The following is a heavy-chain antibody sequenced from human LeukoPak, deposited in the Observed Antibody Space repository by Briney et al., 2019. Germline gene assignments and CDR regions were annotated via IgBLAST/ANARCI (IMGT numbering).Heavy chain of an antibody. CDR3: ASLGVYYDFWSGYGHFDY. V-gene: IGHV3-53*01. Sequence: PGGSLRLSCAASGFTVSSNYMSWVRQAPGKGLEWVSVIYSGGSTYYADSVKGRFTISRDNSKNTLYLQMNSLRAEDTAVYYCASLGVYYDFWSGYGHFDYWGQGTLVTVSS. CDR2: IYSGGST. J-gene: IGHJ4*02. CDR1: GFTVSSNY. D-gene: IGHD3-3*01.